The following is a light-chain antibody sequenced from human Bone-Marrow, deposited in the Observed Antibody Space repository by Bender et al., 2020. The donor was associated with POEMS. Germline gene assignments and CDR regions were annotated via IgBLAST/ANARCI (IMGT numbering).Light chain of an antibody. CDR3: QSYDSDLNGWV. CDR1: SSNIGSNS. CDR2: NND. J-gene: IGLJ3*02. Sequence: QSVLTQPPSASGTPGQRVTISCFGSSSNIGSNSVNWYQHLPGTAPKLLIYNNDRRPSGVPDRFSASKAGTSASLAITGLQSEDEAAYFCQSYDSDLNGWVFGGGTKLTVL. V-gene: IGLV1-44*01.